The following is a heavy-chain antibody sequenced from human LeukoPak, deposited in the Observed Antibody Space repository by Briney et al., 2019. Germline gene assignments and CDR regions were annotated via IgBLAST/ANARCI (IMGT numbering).Heavy chain of an antibody. CDR3: AKLGYYDSSGYYDY. CDR1: GFTFSSYA. J-gene: IGHJ4*02. D-gene: IGHD3-22*01. Sequence: GGSLRLSCAASGFTFSSYAMSRVRQAPGKGLEWVSAISGSGGSTYYADSVKGRFTISRDNSKNTLYLQMNSLRAEDTAVYYCAKLGYYDSSGYYDYWGQGTLVTVSS. V-gene: IGHV3-23*01. CDR2: ISGSGGST.